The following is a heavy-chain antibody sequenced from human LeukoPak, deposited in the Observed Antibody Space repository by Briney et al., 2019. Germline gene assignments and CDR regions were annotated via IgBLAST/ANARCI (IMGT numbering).Heavy chain of an antibody. J-gene: IGHJ4*02. CDR3: AKDFRRYSSGWTAFDY. V-gene: IGHV3-30*18. CDR2: ISYDGSNK. D-gene: IGHD6-19*01. CDR1: GFTFSSYA. Sequence: PGGSLRLSCAASGFTFSSYAMSWVRQAPGKGLEWVAVISYDGSNKYYADSVKGRFTISRDNSKNTLYLQMNSLRAEDTAVYYCAKDFRRYSSGWTAFDYWGQGTLVTVSS.